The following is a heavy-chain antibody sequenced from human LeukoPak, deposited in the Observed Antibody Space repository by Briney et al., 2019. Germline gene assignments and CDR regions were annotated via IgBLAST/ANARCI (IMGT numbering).Heavy chain of an antibody. J-gene: IGHJ4*02. D-gene: IGHD6-6*01. V-gene: IGHV3-53*01. CDR3: ARASFIAARPGLWQVPYDY. CDR2: IYSGGST. Sequence: GGSLRLSCAASGFSVSSNYMSWVRQAPGKGLEWVSVIYSGGSTYYADSVKGRFTISRDNSKDTLYLQMNSLRAEDTAVYYCARASFIAARPGLWQVPYDYWGQGTLVTVSS. CDR1: GFSVSSNY.